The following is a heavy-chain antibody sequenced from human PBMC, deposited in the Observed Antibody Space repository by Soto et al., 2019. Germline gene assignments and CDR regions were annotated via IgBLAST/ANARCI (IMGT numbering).Heavy chain of an antibody. D-gene: IGHD5-12*01. J-gene: IGHJ4*02. CDR3: ARRTKDIVATISH. Sequence: PGKGLEWVSYISSSSSTIYYADSVKGRFTISRDNAKNSLYLQMNSLRAEDTAVYYCARRTKDIVATISHWGQGTLVTVSS. CDR2: ISSSSSTI. V-gene: IGHV3-48*01.